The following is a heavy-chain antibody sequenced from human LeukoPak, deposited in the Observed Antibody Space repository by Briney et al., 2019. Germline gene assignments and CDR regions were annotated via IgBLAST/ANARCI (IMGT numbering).Heavy chain of an antibody. J-gene: IGHJ6*03. CDR3: AKSLTYYYYMDV. D-gene: IGHD4/OR15-4a*01. V-gene: IGHV3-53*01. Sequence: PGGSLRLSCAASGFTISSNYMSWVRQAPGKGLEWVSVMYTGGTTYYADSVKGRFTISRDNSKNTLYLQMNSLRAEDTAVYYCAKSLTYYYYMDVWGKGTTVTVSS. CDR1: GFTISSNY. CDR2: MYTGGTT.